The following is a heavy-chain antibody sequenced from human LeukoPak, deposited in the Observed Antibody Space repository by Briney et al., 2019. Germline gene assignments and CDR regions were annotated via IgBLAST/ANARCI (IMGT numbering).Heavy chain of an antibody. CDR1: GSTFNTYG. Sequence: GGSLRLSCVGSGSTFNTYGMHWVRQAPGKGLEWVAGISKDGSSKDYADSVKGRFTNSRDNSKNTMYLKMNSLRVEDTAVYYCAKAAYCTSTSCHFSGYAQRPLDSWGQGTLVTVSS. CDR3: AKAAYCTSTSCHFSGYAQRPLDS. J-gene: IGHJ4*02. D-gene: IGHD2-2*01. CDR2: ISKDGSSK. V-gene: IGHV3-30*18.